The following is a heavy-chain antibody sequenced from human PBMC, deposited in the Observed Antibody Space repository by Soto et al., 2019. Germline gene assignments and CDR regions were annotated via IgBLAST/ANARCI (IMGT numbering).Heavy chain of an antibody. CDR1: GFTFSSYA. D-gene: IGHD2-15*01. CDR2: ISGSGGST. Sequence: PGGSLRLSCAASGFTFSSYAMSWVRQAPGKGLEWVSAISGSGGSTYYADSVKGRFTISRDNSKNTLYLQMNSLRAEDTAVYYCAKGQYCSGGSCYWGYYYYYGMDVWGQGTAVTVSS. CDR3: AKGQYCSGGSCYWGYYYYYGMDV. J-gene: IGHJ6*02. V-gene: IGHV3-23*01.